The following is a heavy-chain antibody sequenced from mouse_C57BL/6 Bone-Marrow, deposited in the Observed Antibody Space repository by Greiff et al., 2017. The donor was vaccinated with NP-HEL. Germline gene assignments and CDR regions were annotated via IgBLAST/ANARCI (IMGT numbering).Heavy chain of an antibody. J-gene: IGHJ3*01. Sequence: EVKVVESGGGLVQPGGSLSLSCAASGFTFTDYYMSWVRQPPGKALEWLGFIRNKANGYTTEYSASVKGRFTISRDNSQSILYLQMNALRAEDSATYYCARSDSSGYVAYWGQGTLVTVSA. D-gene: IGHD3-2*02. CDR3: ARSDSSGYVAY. V-gene: IGHV7-3*01. CDR1: GFTFTDYY. CDR2: IRNKANGYTT.